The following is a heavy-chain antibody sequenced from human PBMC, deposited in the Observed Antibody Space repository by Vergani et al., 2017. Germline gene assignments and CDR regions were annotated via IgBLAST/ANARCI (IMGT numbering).Heavy chain of an antibody. CDR2: IRSDESRR. Sequence: QVKLQESGPGLLKPSQTLSLTFTVLGEPIRSGSHYLSWIRQPAGKGLEWVASIRSDESRRYYGDSMEGPFTISRDNSKNTLSLQMNSLTAEDTAIYYCAGPQGTSAYYYGGFDYWGQGILVTVSS. V-gene: IGHV3-33*08. CDR3: AGPQGTSAYYYGGFDY. CDR1: GEPIRSGSHY. J-gene: IGHJ4*02. D-gene: IGHD3-22*01.